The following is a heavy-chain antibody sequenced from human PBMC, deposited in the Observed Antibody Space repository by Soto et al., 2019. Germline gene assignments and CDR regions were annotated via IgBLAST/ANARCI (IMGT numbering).Heavy chain of an antibody. Sequence: PSETLSLTCTVSGGSISSYYWTWIRQPPGKGLEWIGYVYYTGGTNYSPSLKSRVTISLDTSKNQFSLKLTSMTAADTAVYYCARGMGTAVEAINYYYFYGMDVWGQGTTVTV. CDR1: GGSISSYY. D-gene: IGHD6-19*01. CDR2: VYYTGGT. V-gene: IGHV4-59*01. J-gene: IGHJ6*02. CDR3: ARGMGTAVEAINYYYFYGMDV.